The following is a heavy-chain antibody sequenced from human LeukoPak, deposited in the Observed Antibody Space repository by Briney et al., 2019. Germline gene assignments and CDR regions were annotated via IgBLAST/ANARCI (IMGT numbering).Heavy chain of an antibody. J-gene: IGHJ6*02. D-gene: IGHD3-3*01. V-gene: IGHV4-59*06. Sequence: SETLSLTCTVSGGSVSSYYWIWIRQHPGKGLERIGYITYSGNTYYYPALNSRVTVSLDTSRTQFSLKLSSVTAADTAVYYCARIAYDALDSYYYGMDVWGQGTTVTVSS. CDR1: GGSVSSYY. CDR2: ITYSGNT. CDR3: ARIAYDALDSYYYGMDV.